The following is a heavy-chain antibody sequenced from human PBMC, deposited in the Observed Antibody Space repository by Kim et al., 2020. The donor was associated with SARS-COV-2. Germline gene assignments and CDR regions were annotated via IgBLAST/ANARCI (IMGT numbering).Heavy chain of an antibody. V-gene: IGHV3-33*08. CDR1: GYIFGSYG. CDR3: ARDPRLGYFGSGNYYYGMDV. D-gene: IGHD3-10*01. J-gene: IGHJ6*02. CDR2: IWHDGSQK. Sequence: GGSLRLSCAASGYIFGSYGIHWVRQAPGKGLEWVAVIWHDGSQKYYADSVKGRFTISRDNRKNTVYLEMNSLRAEDTAVYYCARDPRLGYFGSGNYYYGMDVWGQGTTVTLSS.